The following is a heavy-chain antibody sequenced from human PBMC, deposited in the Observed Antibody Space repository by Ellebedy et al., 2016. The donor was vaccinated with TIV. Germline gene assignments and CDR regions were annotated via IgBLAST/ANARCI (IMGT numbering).Heavy chain of an antibody. Sequence: GESLKISCAASGFTFSSYGMHWVRQAPGKGLEWVAVISYDGSNKYYADSVKGRFTISRDNSKNTLYLQMNSLRAEDTAVYYCARDLGYSYGLADEYYYYYYGMDVWGQGTTVTVSS. CDR2: ISYDGSNK. J-gene: IGHJ6*02. CDR3: ARDLGYSYGLADEYYYYYYGMDV. V-gene: IGHV3-30*03. D-gene: IGHD5-18*01. CDR1: GFTFSSYG.